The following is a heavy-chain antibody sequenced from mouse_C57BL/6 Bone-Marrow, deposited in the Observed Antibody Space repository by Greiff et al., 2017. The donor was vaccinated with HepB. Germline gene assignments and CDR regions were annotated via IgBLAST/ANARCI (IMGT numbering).Heavy chain of an antibody. V-gene: IGHV5-4*03. J-gene: IGHJ4*01. CDR2: ISDGGSYT. CDR1: GFTFSSYA. D-gene: IGHD2-1*01. Sequence: EVMLVESGGGLVKPGGSLKLSCAASGFTFSSYAMSWVRQTPEKRLEWVATISDGGSYTDYPDNVKGRFTIFRDNAKNKLYLQMSHLKSEATAMYYCAVYGTDGVVHYTINYLIQRTAIAVSS. CDR3: AVYGTDGVVHYTINY.